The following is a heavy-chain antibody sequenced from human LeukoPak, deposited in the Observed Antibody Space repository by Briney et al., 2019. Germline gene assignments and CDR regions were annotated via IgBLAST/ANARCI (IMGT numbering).Heavy chain of an antibody. D-gene: IGHD3-10*02. CDR2: ISSSGSTI. V-gene: IGHV3-48*03. CDR3: AELGITMIGGV. CDR1: GFTFSSYE. J-gene: IGHJ6*04. Sequence: GGTLRLSCAASGFTFSSYEMNWVRQAPGKGLEWASYISSSGSTIYYADSVKGRFTISRDNAKNSLYLQMNSLRAEDTAVYYCAELGITMIGGVWGKGTTVTISS.